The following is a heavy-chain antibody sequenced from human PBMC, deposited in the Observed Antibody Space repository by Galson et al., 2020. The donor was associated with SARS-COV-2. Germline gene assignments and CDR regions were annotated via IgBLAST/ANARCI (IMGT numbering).Heavy chain of an antibody. Sequence: GGSLRLSCAASGFTVSSNYMSWVRQAPGKGLEWVSVIYSGGSTYYADSVKGRFTISRDNSKNTLYLQMNSLRAEDTAVYYCARDVLRNRRGAFDSWGQGAMVTVS. D-gene: IGHD3-10*02. V-gene: IGHV3-53*01. CDR3: ARDVLRNRRGAFDS. CDR2: IYSGGST. J-gene: IGHJ3*02. CDR1: GFTVSSNY.